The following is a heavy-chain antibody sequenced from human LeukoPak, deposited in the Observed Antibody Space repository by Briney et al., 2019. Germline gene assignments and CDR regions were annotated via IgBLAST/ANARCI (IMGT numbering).Heavy chain of an antibody. D-gene: IGHD4-17*01. V-gene: IGHV3-74*03. Sequence: GGSLRLSCSASGFTLSIYWMHWVRHVPGKGVAWVSRIDSDGRSTTYADSVKGRFTTYRDNAKNMLYLQMNSLRDEHTAVYYCVRDGHGDFPIDYWGQGTLVTVSS. CDR2: IDSDGRST. CDR3: VRDGHGDFPIDY. CDR1: GFTLSIYW. J-gene: IGHJ4*02.